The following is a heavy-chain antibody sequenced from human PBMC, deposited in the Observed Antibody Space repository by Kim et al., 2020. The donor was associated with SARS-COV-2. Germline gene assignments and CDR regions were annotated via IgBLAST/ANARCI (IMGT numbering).Heavy chain of an antibody. Sequence: GGSLRLSCAASGFTVSRNYMSWVRQAPGKGLEWVSVIYSGGSTYYADSVKGRFTISRDNSKNTLYVQMNSLRAEDTAVYYCARDLVVYGMDVWGQGTTVTVSS. D-gene: IGHD2-15*01. J-gene: IGHJ6*02. CDR3: ARDLVVYGMDV. CDR1: GFTVSRNY. CDR2: IYSGGST. V-gene: IGHV3-53*01.